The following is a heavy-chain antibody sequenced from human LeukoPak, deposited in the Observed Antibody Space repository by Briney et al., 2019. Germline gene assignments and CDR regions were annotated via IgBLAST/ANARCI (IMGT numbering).Heavy chain of an antibody. CDR1: GYTFTGYY. V-gene: IGHV1-2*02. CDR3: ARTYYSSSSGGFDP. D-gene: IGHD6-6*01. Sequence: GASVKVSCKASGYTFTGYYMFWVRQAPGQGLEWMGWINPNSGGTNYAQKFQGRVTMTRDTSISTAYMELSRLRSDDTAVYYCARTYYSSSSGGFDPWGQGTLVTVSS. CDR2: INPNSGGT. J-gene: IGHJ5*02.